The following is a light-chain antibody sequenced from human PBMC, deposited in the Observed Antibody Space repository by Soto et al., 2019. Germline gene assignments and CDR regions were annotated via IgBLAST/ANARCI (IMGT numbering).Light chain of an antibody. CDR1: QSVSTY. V-gene: IGKV3-11*01. CDR3: QQYYSYPAT. J-gene: IGKJ5*01. Sequence: EIVLTQSPATLSLSPGERATLSCRASQSVSTYFAWYQQKPGQAPRLLIYDASTRATGIPARFSGSGSGTDFTLTISSLEPEDFAVYYCQQYYSYPATFGQGTRLEIK. CDR2: DAS.